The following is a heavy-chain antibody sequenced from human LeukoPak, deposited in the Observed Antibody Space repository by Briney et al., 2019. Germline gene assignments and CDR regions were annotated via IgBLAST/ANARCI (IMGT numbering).Heavy chain of an antibody. Sequence: ASVKVSCKASGYTFTGYYMHWVRQAPGQGLEWMGWINPNSGGTNYAQKFQGRVTMTRDTSISTAYMELSRPRSDDTAVYYCARDLRGSYYDSIGAFDIWGQGTMVTVSS. D-gene: IGHD3-22*01. J-gene: IGHJ3*02. CDR1: GYTFTGYY. CDR2: INPNSGGT. CDR3: ARDLRGSYYDSIGAFDI. V-gene: IGHV1-2*02.